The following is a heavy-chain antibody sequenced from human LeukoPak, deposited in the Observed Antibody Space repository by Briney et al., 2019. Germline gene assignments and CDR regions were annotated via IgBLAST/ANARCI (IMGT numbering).Heavy chain of an antibody. D-gene: IGHD1-26*01. CDR3: ARDPFRWSGSAVYYFDY. V-gene: IGHV3-30*03. J-gene: IGHJ4*02. CDR2: ISYDGSNK. CDR1: GFTFTTYW. Sequence: PGGSLRLSCAASGFTFTTYWMSWVRQFPGKGLEWVAVISYDGSNKYYADSVKGRFTISRDNSKNTLYLQMNSLRAEDTAVYYCARDPFRWSGSAVYYFDYWGQGTLVTVSS.